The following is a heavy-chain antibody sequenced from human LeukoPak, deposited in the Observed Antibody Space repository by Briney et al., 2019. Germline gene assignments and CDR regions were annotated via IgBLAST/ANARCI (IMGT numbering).Heavy chain of an antibody. CDR1: GGSFSGYY. V-gene: IGHV4-34*01. J-gene: IGHJ3*02. D-gene: IGHD3-10*01. CDR2: ISHSGST. CDR3: ASYYAIDAFDI. Sequence: PSETLSLTCAVYGGSFSGYYWSWIRQPPGKGLEWIGEISHSGSTNYNPSLKSRVTISVDTSKNQFSLKLSSVTAADTAVYYCASYYAIDAFDIWGQGTMVTVSS.